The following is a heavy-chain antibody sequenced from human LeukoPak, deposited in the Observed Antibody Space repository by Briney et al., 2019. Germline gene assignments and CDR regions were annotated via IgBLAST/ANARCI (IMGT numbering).Heavy chain of an antibody. CDR1: GGSISTYY. CDR2: IYYSGST. Sequence: SSETLSLTCTVSGGSISTYYWSWVRQPPGKGLEWIGYIYYSGSTNYNPSLKSRVTISVDTSKNQFSLKLGSVTAADTAVYYCARARAVAYYYYYGMDVWGQGTTVTVSS. CDR3: ARARAVAYYYYYGMDV. J-gene: IGHJ6*02. V-gene: IGHV4-59*12. D-gene: IGHD6-19*01.